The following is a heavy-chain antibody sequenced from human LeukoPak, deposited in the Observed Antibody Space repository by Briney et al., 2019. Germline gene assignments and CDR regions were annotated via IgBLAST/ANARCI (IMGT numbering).Heavy chain of an antibody. CDR1: GGSFSGYY. CDR2: INHSGST. J-gene: IGHJ4*02. V-gene: IGHV4-34*01. D-gene: IGHD1-14*01. CDR3: ARPGVAFDY. Sequence: PSETLSLTCAVYGGSFSGYYWSWIRQPPGKGLEWIGEINHSGSTNYNPSLKSRVTISVDTSKNQFSLKLSSVTAADTAVYYCARPGVAFDYWGQGTLVTVSS.